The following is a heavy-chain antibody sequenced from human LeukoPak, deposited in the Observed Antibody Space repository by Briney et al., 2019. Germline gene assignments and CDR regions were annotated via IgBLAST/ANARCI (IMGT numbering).Heavy chain of an antibody. CDR3: AGDVYYYDSSGYYGYYYYYMDV. V-gene: IGHV4-39*07. CDR1: GGSISSSSYY. CDR2: IYYSGST. D-gene: IGHD3-22*01. J-gene: IGHJ6*03. Sequence: PSETLSLTCTVSGGSISSSSYYWGWIRQPPGKGLEWIGSIYYSGSTYYNPSLKSRVTISVDTSKNQFSLKLSSVTAADTAVYYCAGDVYYYDSSGYYGYYYYYMDVWGKGTTVTVSS.